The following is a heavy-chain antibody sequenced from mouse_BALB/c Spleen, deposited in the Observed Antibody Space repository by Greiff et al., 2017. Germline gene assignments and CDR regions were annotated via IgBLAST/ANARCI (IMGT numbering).Heavy chain of an antibody. D-gene: IGHD1-1*01. V-gene: IGHV6-6*02. CDR2: IRLKSNNYAT. CDR1: GFTFSNYW. J-gene: IGHJ4*01. Sequence: EVHLVESGGGLVQPGGSMKLSCVASGFTFSNYWMNWVRQSPEKGLEWVAEIRLKSNNYATHYAESVKGRFTISRDDSKSSVYLQMNNLRAEDTGIYYCTRGYGSRTGNYAMDYWGQGTSVTVSS. CDR3: TRGYGSRTGNYAMDY.